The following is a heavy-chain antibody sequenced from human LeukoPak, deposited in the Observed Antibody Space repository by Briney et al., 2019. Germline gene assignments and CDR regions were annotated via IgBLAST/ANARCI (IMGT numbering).Heavy chain of an antibody. CDR2: INHSGNT. D-gene: IGHD2-15*01. CDR1: GGSFSGYY. V-gene: IGHV4-34*01. CDR3: VTEPGYCTGGRCYGGWFDP. Sequence: SETLSLTCAVYGGSFSGYYWSWIRQAPGKGLEWVGEINHSGNTNYNPSLKSRVTISVDTSKNQFSLKPRSVTAADTAVYYCVTEPGYCTGGRCYGGWFDPWGQGTLVTVSS. J-gene: IGHJ5*02.